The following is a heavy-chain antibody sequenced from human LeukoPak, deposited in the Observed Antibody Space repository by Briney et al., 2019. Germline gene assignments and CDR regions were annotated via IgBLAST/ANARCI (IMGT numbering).Heavy chain of an antibody. Sequence: GGSLRLSCAASGFTFSSYAMHWVRQAPGKGLEWVAVISYDGSNKYYADSVKGRFTISRDNSKNTLYLQMNSLRAEDTAVYYCASLTYYYDSSGYYSGAFDIWGQGTMVTVSS. V-gene: IGHV3-30-3*01. D-gene: IGHD3-22*01. CDR3: ASLTYYYDSSGYYSGAFDI. J-gene: IGHJ3*02. CDR2: ISYDGSNK. CDR1: GFTFSSYA.